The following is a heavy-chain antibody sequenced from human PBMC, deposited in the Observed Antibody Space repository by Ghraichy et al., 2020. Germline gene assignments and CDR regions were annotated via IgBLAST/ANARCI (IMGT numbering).Heavy chain of an antibody. CDR2: IYYSGST. Sequence: SETLSLTCTVSGGSISSGGYYWSWIRQHPGKGLEWIGYIYYSGSTYYNPSLKSRVTISVDTSKNQFSLKLSSVTAADTAVYYCASFYCSGGSCYLPEYYFDYWGQGTLVTVSS. V-gene: IGHV4-31*03. CDR1: GGSISSGGYY. D-gene: IGHD2-15*01. CDR3: ASFYCSGGSCYLPEYYFDY. J-gene: IGHJ4*02.